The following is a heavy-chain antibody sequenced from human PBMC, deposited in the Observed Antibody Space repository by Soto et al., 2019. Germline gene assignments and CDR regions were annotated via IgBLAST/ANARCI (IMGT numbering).Heavy chain of an antibody. CDR2: ISGSGDST. Sequence: EVQLLESGGALVQPGGSLRLSCAASGFTFSTYAMTWVRQAPGKGLEWVSSISGSGDSTYYVGSVKGRFTISRDNSENTLFLQMIGLRAEDTAVYYCAKDRGDYGPNYFYYMDVWGKGTTVTVSS. CDR3: AKDRGDYGPNYFYYMDV. J-gene: IGHJ6*03. V-gene: IGHV3-23*01. CDR1: GFTFSTYA. D-gene: IGHD4-17*01.